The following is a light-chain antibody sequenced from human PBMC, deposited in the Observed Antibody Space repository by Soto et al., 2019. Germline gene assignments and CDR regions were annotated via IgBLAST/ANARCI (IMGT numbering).Light chain of an antibody. CDR3: AAWDDSLSGLV. Sequence: QAVVTQPPSASGTPGQRVTISCSGSSSNIGSNYVYWYQQLPGTAPKLLIYRNYQRPSGVPDRFSGSKSGTSASLAISGLRSEDEADYYCAAWDDSLSGLVFGGGTQLTVL. V-gene: IGLV1-47*01. CDR1: SSNIGSNY. J-gene: IGLJ2*01. CDR2: RNY.